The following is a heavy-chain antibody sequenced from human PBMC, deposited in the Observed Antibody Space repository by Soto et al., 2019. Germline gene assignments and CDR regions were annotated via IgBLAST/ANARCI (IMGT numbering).Heavy chain of an antibody. V-gene: IGHV3-23*01. CDR3: AKAPPSYLCWFDP. J-gene: IGHJ5*02. Sequence: GGSLRLSCAASGFTFSSYAMSWVRQAPGKGLEWVSAISGSCGSTYYADSVKGQFTIYRDNSKNTLYLQMNSLRAEDTAVYYCAKAPPSYLCWFDPWGPGTLVTVSS. CDR1: GFTFSSYA. D-gene: IGHD3-10*01. CDR2: ISGSCGST.